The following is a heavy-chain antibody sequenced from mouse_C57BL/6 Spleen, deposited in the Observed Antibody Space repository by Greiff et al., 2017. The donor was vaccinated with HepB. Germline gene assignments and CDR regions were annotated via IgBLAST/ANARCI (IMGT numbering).Heavy chain of an antibody. CDR3: ARRGINYYGSSFWYFDV. V-gene: IGHV1-64*01. J-gene: IGHJ1*03. CDR2: IHPNSGST. Sequence: QVQLQQPGAELVKPGASVKLSCKASGYTFTSYWMHWVKQRPGQGLEWIGMIHPNSGSTNYNEKFKSKATLTVDKSSSTAYMQLSSLTSEDSAVYYCARRGINYYGSSFWYFDVWGTGTTVTVSS. CDR1: GYTFTSYW. D-gene: IGHD1-1*01.